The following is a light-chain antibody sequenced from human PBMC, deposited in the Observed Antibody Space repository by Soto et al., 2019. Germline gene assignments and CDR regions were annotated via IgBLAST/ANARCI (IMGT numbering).Light chain of an antibody. CDR3: TSYTSSSTFV. CDR2: EVS. J-gene: IGLJ1*01. Sequence: QSALTQPPSVSGSPGQSVTISCTGTSSDVGSYNRVSWYQQPPGTAPKLMIYEVSNRPSGVPDRFSGSKSGNTASLTISGLPAEDEAEYYCTSYTSSSTFVFGTGTKVTVL. CDR1: SSDVGSYNR. V-gene: IGLV2-18*02.